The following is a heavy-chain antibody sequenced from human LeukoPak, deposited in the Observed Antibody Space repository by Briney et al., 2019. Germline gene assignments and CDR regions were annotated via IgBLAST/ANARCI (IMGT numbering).Heavy chain of an antibody. CDR2: INPNSGGT. D-gene: IGHD2-2*02. CDR3: ATGYCSSTSCYIYSWGY. V-gene: IGHV1-2*04. J-gene: IGHJ4*02. Sequence: ASVKVSCKASGYTFTGYYMHWVRQAPGQGLEWMGWINPNSGGTNYAQKFQGWVTMTRDTSISTAYMELSSLRSEDTAVYYCATGYCSSTSCYIYSWGYWGQGTLVTVSS. CDR1: GYTFTGYY.